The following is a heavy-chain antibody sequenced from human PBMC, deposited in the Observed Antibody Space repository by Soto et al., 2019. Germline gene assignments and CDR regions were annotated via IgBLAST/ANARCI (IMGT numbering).Heavy chain of an antibody. D-gene: IGHD4-17*01. CDR3: ARWYGGSLDY. V-gene: IGHV4-31*11. Sequence: SETLSLTCAVSGGSPKSGGYYWSWIRQHPGRGLEWIGYIYYTGRTYYNPSLESRVTFSVDTSKNQFSLKLSSVTAAVTAVYYCARWYGGSLDYWGQGTLVTVSS. CDR1: GGSPKSGGYY. J-gene: IGHJ4*02. CDR2: IYYTGRT.